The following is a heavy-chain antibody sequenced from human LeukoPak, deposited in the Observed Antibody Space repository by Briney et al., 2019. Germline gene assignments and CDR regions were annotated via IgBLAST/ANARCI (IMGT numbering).Heavy chain of an antibody. D-gene: IGHD1-26*01. V-gene: IGHV3-21*01. CDR3: ARDPYSGTYGNTYYYYMDV. J-gene: IGHJ6*03. CDR2: ITTSSTYT. CDR1: GFSFSSYS. Sequence: GGSLRLSCEASGFSFSSYSMDWVRQTPGKGLEWISSITTSSTYTFYADSVKGRFTISRDNARNSLYLQMNSLRVEDTAVYYCARDPYSGTYGNTYYYYMDVWGKGTTVTISS.